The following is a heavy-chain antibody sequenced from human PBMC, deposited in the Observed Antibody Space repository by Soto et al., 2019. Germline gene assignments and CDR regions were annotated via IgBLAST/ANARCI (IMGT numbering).Heavy chain of an antibody. CDR3: ARDNYGTLAY. CDR1: GYTFTAFY. Sequence: QVHLVQSGAEVKKPGASVKVSCRPFGYTFTAFYIHWVRQAPGQGLEWMGWVDPNSGDSRGARNFQGRVTMTRDTSTSTVYMELRWLRSDDTAVYYCARDNYGTLAYWGQGTLVTVSS. D-gene: IGHD3-16*01. V-gene: IGHV1-2*02. J-gene: IGHJ4*02. CDR2: VDPNSGDS.